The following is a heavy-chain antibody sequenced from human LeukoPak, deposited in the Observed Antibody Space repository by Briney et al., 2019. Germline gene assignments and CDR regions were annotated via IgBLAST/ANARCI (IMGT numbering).Heavy chain of an antibody. V-gene: IGHV4-39*01. J-gene: IGHJ4*02. CDR1: GGSISSSSYY. CDR3: ARKYGPLDY. Sequence: PSETLSLTCTVSGGSISSSSYYWGWIRQPPGKGLEWIGSIYYSGSTYYNPSLKSRVTISVDTSKNQFSLKLSSVTAADTAVYYCARKYGPLDYWGQGTLVTVSS. CDR2: IYYSGST. D-gene: IGHD3-10*01.